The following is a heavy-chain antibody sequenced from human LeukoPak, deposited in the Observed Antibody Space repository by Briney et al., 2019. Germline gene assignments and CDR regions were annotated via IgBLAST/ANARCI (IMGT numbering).Heavy chain of an antibody. V-gene: IGHV3-48*03. D-gene: IGHD1-26*01. CDR2: ISSSGDTR. CDR1: GFTFSTFD. Sequence: GGSLRLSCAASGFTFSTFDMSWVRQAPGKGLEWVSYISSSGDTRFYADSVKGRFTISRDNAKNSLFLQMNSLRVEDTALYFCAGGYGSYSPDYWGQGNRVTVS. J-gene: IGHJ4*02. CDR3: AGGYGSYSPDY.